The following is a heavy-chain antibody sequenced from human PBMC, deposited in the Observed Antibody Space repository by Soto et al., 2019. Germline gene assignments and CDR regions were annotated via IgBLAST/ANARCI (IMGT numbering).Heavy chain of an antibody. D-gene: IGHD3-22*01. J-gene: IGHJ3*02. CDR1: GGSISSGGYY. V-gene: IGHV4-31*03. CDR2: IYYSGST. Sequence: SETLSLTCTVSGGSISSGGYYWSWIRQHPGKGLEWIGYIYYSGSTYYNPSLKSRVTISVDTSKNQFSLKLSSVTAADTAVYYCARKPWLKGAFDIWGQGTMVTVSS. CDR3: ARKPWLKGAFDI.